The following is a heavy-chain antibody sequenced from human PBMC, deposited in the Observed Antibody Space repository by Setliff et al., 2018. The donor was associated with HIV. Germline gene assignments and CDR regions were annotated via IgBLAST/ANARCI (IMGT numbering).Heavy chain of an antibody. Sequence: ASVKVSCKASGYTFTNYVMHWVRQAPGQRPEWMGWINTGNGNTKYSQKFQDRVTITRDTSADTVYMELSSLRSEDTAVYYCARDYWKILDYWGQGTLVTVSS. V-gene: IGHV1-3*04. D-gene: IGHD1-1*01. J-gene: IGHJ4*02. CDR3: ARDYWKILDY. CDR1: GYTFTNYV. CDR2: INTGNGNT.